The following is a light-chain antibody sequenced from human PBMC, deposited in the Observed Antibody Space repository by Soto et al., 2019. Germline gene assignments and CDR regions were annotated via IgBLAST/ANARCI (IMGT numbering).Light chain of an antibody. CDR2: LNSDGSH. V-gene: IGLV4-69*01. CDR3: QTWGTGIEV. CDR1: SGHSSYT. Sequence: QSVLTQSPSASASLGASVKLTCTLSSGHSSYTIAWHQQQPDKGPRYLMTLNSDGSHSKGDGLPDRFSGSSSGAERYLSISSLQSEDEADYYCQTWGTGIEVFGGGTKLTVL. J-gene: IGLJ3*02.